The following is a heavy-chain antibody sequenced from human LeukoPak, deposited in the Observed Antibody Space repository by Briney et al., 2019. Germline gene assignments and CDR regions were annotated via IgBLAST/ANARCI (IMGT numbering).Heavy chain of an antibody. J-gene: IGHJ4*02. V-gene: IGHV3-23*01. D-gene: IGHD2-2*01. Sequence: PGGSQRLSCAASGFTISSYAMSWVRQAPGKGLEWVSAISGSGGSTYYADSVKGRFTISRDNSKNTLYLQMNSLRAEDTAVYYCAKVLVPAAILGFDYWGQGTLVTVSS. CDR1: GFTISSYA. CDR3: AKVLVPAAILGFDY. CDR2: ISGSGGST.